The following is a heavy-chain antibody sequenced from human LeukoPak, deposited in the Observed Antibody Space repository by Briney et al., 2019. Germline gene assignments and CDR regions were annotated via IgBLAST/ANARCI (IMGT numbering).Heavy chain of an antibody. Sequence: SETLSLTCTVSGGSISGYYWSWIGQPPGKGLEYIAYIYYSGSTDYNPSLKSRVTISVDTSKNQFSLKLSSVTAADTAVYYCARLNIIGSSPVHHFDYWGQGTLVTVSS. CDR2: IYYSGST. J-gene: IGHJ4*02. CDR3: ARLNIIGSSPVHHFDY. CDR1: GGSISGYY. D-gene: IGHD6-13*01. V-gene: IGHV4-59*08.